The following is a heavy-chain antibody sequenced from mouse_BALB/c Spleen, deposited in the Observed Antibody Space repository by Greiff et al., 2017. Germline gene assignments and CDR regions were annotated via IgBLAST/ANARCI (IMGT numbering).Heavy chain of an antibody. CDR3: ARAGYDYDAFYYAMDY. D-gene: IGHD2-4*01. CDR2: ISSGGSYT. V-gene: IGHV5-9-4*01. CDR1: GFTFSSYA. J-gene: IGHJ4*01. Sequence: VQLKESGGGLVKPGGSLKLSCAASGFTFSSYAMSWVRQSPEKRLEWVAEISSGGSYTYYPDTVTGRFTISRDNAKNTLYLEMSSLRSEDTAMYYCARAGYDYDAFYYAMDYWGQGTSVTVSS.